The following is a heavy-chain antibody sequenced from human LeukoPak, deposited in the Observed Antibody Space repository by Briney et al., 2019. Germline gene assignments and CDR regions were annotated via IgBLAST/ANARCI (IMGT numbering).Heavy chain of an antibody. CDR2: INPSSGGT. V-gene: IGHV1-2*02. J-gene: IGHJ2*01. CDR1: GYTFTGYY. D-gene: IGHD3-22*01. CDR3: ARDDHNNAIYSSGYRWYFDL. Sequence: ASVKVSCKASGYTFTGYYMHWVRQAPGQGLEWMGWINPSSGGTNYAQKFQGRVTMTRDTSISTAYMELSRLRSDDTAVYYCARDDHNNAIYSSGYRWYFDLWGRGTLVTVSS.